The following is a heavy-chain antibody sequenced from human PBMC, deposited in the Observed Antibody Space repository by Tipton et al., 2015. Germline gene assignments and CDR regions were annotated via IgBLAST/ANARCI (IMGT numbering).Heavy chain of an antibody. CDR2: INWDGSRA. J-gene: IGHJ6*02. Sequence: SLRLSCAASGFNFDVYGMRWVRQVPGKGLEWISDINWDGSRAGYADSVKGRFTISRDNAKNSLYLQMNSLRAEDTAVYYCAGGTGPTYYYGMDVWGQGTTVTVSS. D-gene: IGHD1-1*01. CDR3: AGGTGPTYYYGMDV. V-gene: IGHV3-20*04. CDR1: GFNFDVYG.